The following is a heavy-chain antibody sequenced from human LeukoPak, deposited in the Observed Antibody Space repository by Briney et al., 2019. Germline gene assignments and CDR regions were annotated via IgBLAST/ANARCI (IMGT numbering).Heavy chain of an antibody. Sequence: SETLSLTCTVSGGSISSYYWSWIRQPPGKGLEWIGYIYYSGSTNYNPSLKSRVTISVDTSKNQFSLKLSSVTAADTAVYHCAREQDYGGNSDAFDIWGQGTMVTVSS. CDR1: GGSISSYY. J-gene: IGHJ3*02. V-gene: IGHV4-59*01. CDR2: IYYSGST. CDR3: AREQDYGGNSDAFDI. D-gene: IGHD4-23*01.